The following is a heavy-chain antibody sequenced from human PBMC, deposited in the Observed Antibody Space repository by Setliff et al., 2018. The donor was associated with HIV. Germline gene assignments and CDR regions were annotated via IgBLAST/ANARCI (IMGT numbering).Heavy chain of an antibody. Sequence: ASVKVSCKASGYTFTSYGISWVRQAPGQGLEWMGWINAYNGNTSFAQKLQGRVTMTSDTSTSTAYLGLRSLSSDDTAVYYCARDNEAIGWFGDQPDHILLFWGQGTMVTVS. CDR2: INAYNGNT. CDR3: ARDNEAIGWFGDQPDHILLF. V-gene: IGHV1-18*01. J-gene: IGHJ3*01. D-gene: IGHD3-10*01. CDR1: GYTFTSYG.